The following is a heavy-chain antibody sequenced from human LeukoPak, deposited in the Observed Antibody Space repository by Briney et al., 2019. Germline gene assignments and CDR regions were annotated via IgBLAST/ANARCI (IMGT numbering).Heavy chain of an antibody. CDR1: GGSFSGYY. CDR2: IWYDGSKK. Sequence: LSLTCAVYGGSFSGYYWSWIRQAPGKGLEWVAVIWYDGSKKYYADSVRGRFTISRDNSKNTLFLQMNSLRAEDTAVYYCARDSGRDGYNFDYWGQGTLVTVSS. J-gene: IGHJ4*02. V-gene: IGHV3-33*08. CDR3: ARDSGRDGYNFDY. D-gene: IGHD5-24*01.